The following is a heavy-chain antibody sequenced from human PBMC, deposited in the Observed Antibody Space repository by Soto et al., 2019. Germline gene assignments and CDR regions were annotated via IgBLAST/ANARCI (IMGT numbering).Heavy chain of an antibody. CDR1: GFTFSSYS. D-gene: IGHD3-3*01. CDR3: ARDRSSPRDYDFWSGYLYYYYYGMDV. J-gene: IGHJ6*02. V-gene: IGHV3-21*01. Sequence: PGGSLRLSCAASGFTFSSYSMSWVRQAPGKGLEWVSSISSSSSYIYYADSVKGRFTISRDNAKNSLYLQMNSLRAEDTAVYYCARDRSSPRDYDFWSGYLYYYYYGMDVWGQGTTVTVSS. CDR2: ISSSSSYI.